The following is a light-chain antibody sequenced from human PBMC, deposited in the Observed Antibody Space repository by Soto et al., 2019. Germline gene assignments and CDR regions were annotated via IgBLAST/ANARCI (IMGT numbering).Light chain of an antibody. CDR2: ATS. J-gene: IGKJ4*01. CDR3: QQVNSYPLT. V-gene: IGKV1-9*01. Sequence: IQLTQSPSFLSASVGDRVTITCRASQDIANYLAWYQHKPGKAPKCLIYATSTFQSGVPSRFRGGESGNEFTLTISSLQPEYFATYYCQQVNSYPLTFGGGTKVDIK. CDR1: QDIANY.